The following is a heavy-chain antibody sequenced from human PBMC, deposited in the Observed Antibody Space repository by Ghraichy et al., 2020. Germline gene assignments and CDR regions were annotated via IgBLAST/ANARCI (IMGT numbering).Heavy chain of an antibody. CDR3: ARHFDLYSFDH. V-gene: IGHV4-59*08. Sequence: SETLSLTCTVSGGSIGSHYWSWIRQVPGQGLEWIDYVFYSGTRDYNPSRKSRVIISGDSSNNQISLRLSSVTAADTAVYYCARHFDLYSFDHWGQGILVTVSS. J-gene: IGHJ5*02. CDR1: GGSIGSHY. CDR2: VFYSGTR.